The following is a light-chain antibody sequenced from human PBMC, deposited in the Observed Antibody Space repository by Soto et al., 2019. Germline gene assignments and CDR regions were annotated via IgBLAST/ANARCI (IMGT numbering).Light chain of an antibody. Sequence: DIVMIQSPLSLPVTPGEPASISCRSSQSLLHRNEYNYLDWYLQKTGQSPQLLIYLGSNRASGVPDRFSGSGSGTDFTLKTSRVEAEDVGVYYCMQALQTPLTFGGGTKVEIK. CDR1: QSLLHRNEYNY. V-gene: IGKV2-28*01. J-gene: IGKJ4*01. CDR2: LGS. CDR3: MQALQTPLT.